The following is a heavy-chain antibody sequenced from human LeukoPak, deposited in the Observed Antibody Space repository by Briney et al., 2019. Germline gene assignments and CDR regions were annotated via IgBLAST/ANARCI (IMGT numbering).Heavy chain of an antibody. CDR3: ARSLEGDYVWGSYRTANYFDY. D-gene: IGHD3-16*02. CDR2: IYPGDSDT. V-gene: IGHV5-51*01. J-gene: IGHJ4*02. CDR1: GYSFTSYW. Sequence: GESLKISCKGSGYSFTSYWIGWVRQIPGKGLEWMGIIYPGDSDTRYSPSFQGQVTISADKSISTAYLQWSSLKASDTAMYYCARSLEGDYVWGSYRTANYFDYWGQGTLVTVSS.